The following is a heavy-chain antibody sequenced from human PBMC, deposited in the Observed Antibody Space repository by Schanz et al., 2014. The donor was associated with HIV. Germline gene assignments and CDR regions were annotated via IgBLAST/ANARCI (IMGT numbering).Heavy chain of an antibody. Sequence: QVQLVQSGAEVKKPGASVKVSCKASGYTFTAYYIHWVRQAPGQGLEWLGWINPKSGDTNFAQKFRGRVTMTRDTSVNTASMEVSRLMSDDTAVYYCARNQYQMLPFDFWGQGTLVTVSS. CDR3: ARNQYQMLPFDF. J-gene: IGHJ4*02. D-gene: IGHD2-15*01. CDR1: GYTFTAYY. CDR2: INPKSGDT. V-gene: IGHV1-2*02.